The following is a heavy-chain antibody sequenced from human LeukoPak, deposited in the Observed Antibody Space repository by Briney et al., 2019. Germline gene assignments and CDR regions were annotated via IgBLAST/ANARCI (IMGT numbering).Heavy chain of an antibody. Sequence: PGGSLRLSCAASGFTFSSYGMSWVRQAPGKGLEWVSAISGSGGSTYYADSVKGRFTISRDNSKNTLYLQMDSLRSDDTAVYYCAKSSAGITWFDPWGQGTLVIVSS. D-gene: IGHD1-7*01. J-gene: IGHJ5*02. CDR1: GFTFSSYG. V-gene: IGHV3-23*01. CDR3: AKSSAGITWFDP. CDR2: ISGSGGST.